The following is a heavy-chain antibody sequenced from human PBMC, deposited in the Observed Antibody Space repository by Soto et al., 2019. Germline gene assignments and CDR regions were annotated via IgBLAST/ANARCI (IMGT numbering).Heavy chain of an antibody. Sequence: ASETLSLTCAVSGGSISSGGYSWSWIRQPPGKGLEWIGYIYYSGSTYYNPSLKSRVTISVDTSKNQFSLKLSSVTAADTAVYFCARVLAFCGGDCYSRWFDPWGQGTLVTVSS. CDR1: GGSISSGGYS. CDR2: IYYSGST. CDR3: ARVLAFCGGDCYSRWFDP. J-gene: IGHJ5*02. D-gene: IGHD2-21*02. V-gene: IGHV4-31*11.